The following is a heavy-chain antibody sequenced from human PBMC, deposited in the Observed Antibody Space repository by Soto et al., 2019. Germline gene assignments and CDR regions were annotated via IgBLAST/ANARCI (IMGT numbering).Heavy chain of an antibody. Sequence: SETLSLTCTVSGGSIGSYYWSWIRQPPGKGLEWIGYIYDSGSTNYNPSLKSRVTISVDTSKNQFSLKLTSVTAADTAVYYCAAPPLYWCQGTLVSVFS. CDR1: GGSIGSYY. CDR3: AAPPLY. V-gene: IGHV4-59*01. J-gene: IGHJ4*02. D-gene: IGHD6-6*01. CDR2: IYDSGST.